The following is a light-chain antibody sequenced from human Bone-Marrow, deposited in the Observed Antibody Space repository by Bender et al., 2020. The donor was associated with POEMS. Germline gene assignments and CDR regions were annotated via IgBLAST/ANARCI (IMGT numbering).Light chain of an antibody. CDR3: CSYAGDYSWV. V-gene: IGLV2-8*01. Sequence: QSALTQPASVSGSPGQSITISCTGSSSDVGGTRYVSWYQQHPGKAPKLIIFEVNKRPSGVPGRFSGSRSGSTASLTVSGLQAEDEADYYCCSYAGDYSWVFGGGTKVTVL. J-gene: IGLJ3*02. CDR1: SSDVGGTRY. CDR2: EVN.